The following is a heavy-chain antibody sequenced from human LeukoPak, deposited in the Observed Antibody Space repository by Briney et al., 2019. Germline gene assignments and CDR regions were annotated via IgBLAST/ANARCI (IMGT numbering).Heavy chain of an antibody. CDR2: IKQDGSEK. J-gene: IGHJ4*02. CDR3: ARRDLDWPSYYFDS. D-gene: IGHD3-9*01. CDR1: GFTFSSYC. Sequence: PGGSLRLSCAASGFTFSSYCMSWVRQAPGKGLEWVANIKQDGSEKYYVDSVKGRFTISRDNAKNSLYLQMNSLRAEDTAVYYCARRDLDWPSYYFDSWGQGTLVTVSS. V-gene: IGHV3-7*01.